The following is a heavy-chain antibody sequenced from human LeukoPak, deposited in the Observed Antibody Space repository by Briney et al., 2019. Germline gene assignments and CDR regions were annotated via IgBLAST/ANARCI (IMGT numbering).Heavy chain of an antibody. CDR2: INPKSGTT. Sequence: ASVKVSCKASGYTFTGYYMHWVRQAPGQGLEWMGWINPKSGTTNYAQNFQGRVTMTRDTSISTAYIELSGLRSDDTAVYYCARGRVTEKTTINLDDYWGQGTLVTVSS. D-gene: IGHD5-24*01. CDR3: ARGRVTEKTTINLDDY. J-gene: IGHJ4*02. CDR1: GYTFTGYY. V-gene: IGHV1-2*02.